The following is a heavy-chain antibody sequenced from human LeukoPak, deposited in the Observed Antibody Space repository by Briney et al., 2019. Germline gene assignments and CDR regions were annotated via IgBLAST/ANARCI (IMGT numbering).Heavy chain of an antibody. Sequence: PSETLSLTCTVSGYSIRSAYYWGWIRQPPGKGLEWIGSIYHSGSTYYNPSLKSRVTISVDTSKNQFSLKLSSVTAADTAVYYCARDIAAAAFDAFDIWGQGTMVTVSS. CDR2: IYHSGST. CDR3: ARDIAAAAFDAFDI. V-gene: IGHV4-38-2*02. CDR1: GYSIRSAYY. D-gene: IGHD6-13*01. J-gene: IGHJ3*02.